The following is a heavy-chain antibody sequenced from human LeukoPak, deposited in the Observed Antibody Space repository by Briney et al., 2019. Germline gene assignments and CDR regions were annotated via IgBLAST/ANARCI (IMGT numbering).Heavy chain of an antibody. D-gene: IGHD1-14*01. CDR3: ATGYMAFAPYYFDY. CDR2: FDPEDGET. Sequence: RASAKVSCKVSGYTLTELSMHWVRQAPGKGLEWMGGFDPEDGETIYAQKFQGRVTVTEDTSTDTAYMELSSLRSEDTAVYYCATGYMAFAPYYFDYWGQGTLVTVPS. V-gene: IGHV1-24*01. J-gene: IGHJ4*02. CDR1: GYTLTELS.